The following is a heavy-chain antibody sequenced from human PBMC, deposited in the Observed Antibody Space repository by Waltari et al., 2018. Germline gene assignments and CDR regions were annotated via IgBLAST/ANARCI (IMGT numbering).Heavy chain of an antibody. CDR1: GFTFGDYA. J-gene: IGHJ4*02. D-gene: IGHD4-4*01. CDR2: INHSGST. Sequence: VQLVESGGGLVQPGRSLRLSCTASGFTFGDYAMRWFRQAPGKGLEWIGEINHSGSTNYNPSLKSRVTISVDTSKNQFSLKLSSVTAADTAVYYCATKGRTHDYSRDFDYWGQGTLVTVSS. V-gene: IGHV4-34*08. CDR3: ATKGRTHDYSRDFDY.